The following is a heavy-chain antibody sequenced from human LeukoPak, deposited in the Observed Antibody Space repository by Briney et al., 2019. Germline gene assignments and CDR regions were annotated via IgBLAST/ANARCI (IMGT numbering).Heavy chain of an antibody. CDR3: ARGVNYIAVAGHFDY. D-gene: IGHD6-19*01. CDR2: ISSSGSTI. Sequence: GGSLRLSCAASGFTFSSYEMNWVRQAPGKGLEWVSYISSSGSTIYYAGSVKGRFTISRDNAKNSLYLQMNSLRAEDTAVYYCARGVNYIAVAGHFDYWGQGTLVTVSS. V-gene: IGHV3-48*03. CDR1: GFTFSSYE. J-gene: IGHJ4*02.